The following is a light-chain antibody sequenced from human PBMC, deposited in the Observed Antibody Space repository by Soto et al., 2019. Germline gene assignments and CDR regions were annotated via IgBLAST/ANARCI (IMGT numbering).Light chain of an antibody. Sequence: DLVLTQTPLSSPVTLGQPASISCRSSQSLVHSDGNTYLSWFHQRPGQPPRLLIDKVSNRFSGVPDRFSGGGAGTDFTLKISRVEAEDVGVYFCMQATQYRPYTFGQGTKLEIK. J-gene: IGKJ2*01. V-gene: IGKV2-24*01. CDR1: QSLVHSDGNTY. CDR2: KVS. CDR3: MQATQYRPYT.